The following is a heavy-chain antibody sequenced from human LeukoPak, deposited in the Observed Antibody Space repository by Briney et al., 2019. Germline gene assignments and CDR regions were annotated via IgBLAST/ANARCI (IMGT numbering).Heavy chain of an antibody. D-gene: IGHD3-16*01. Sequence: GSLRLSCAASGFTFSSYGMSWVRQSPGKGLEWIGEINHSGGSRYNPSLTSRVAVSVDTSQNQLSLTLTSVTATDTALYYCVRGVRSWGRKVLDYWGQGTLVTVSS. CDR2: INHSGGS. CDR1: GFTFSSYG. V-gene: IGHV4-34*01. CDR3: VRGVRSWGRKVLDY. J-gene: IGHJ4*02.